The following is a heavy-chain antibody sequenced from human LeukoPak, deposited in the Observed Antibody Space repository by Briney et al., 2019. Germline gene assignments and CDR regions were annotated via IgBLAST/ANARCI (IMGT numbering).Heavy chain of an antibody. CDR3: ARDKEGGSNDH. Sequence: GGSLRLSCAASGFTFSRYWMSWVRQAPGKGLEWVANIKEDGREKKYVDSLKDRFTISRDNAKNSVYLQMSGLRVDDTAIYYCARDKEGGSNDHWGQGTLVTVSS. V-gene: IGHV3-7*01. D-gene: IGHD2-15*01. CDR1: GFTFSRYW. J-gene: IGHJ4*02. CDR2: IKEDGREK.